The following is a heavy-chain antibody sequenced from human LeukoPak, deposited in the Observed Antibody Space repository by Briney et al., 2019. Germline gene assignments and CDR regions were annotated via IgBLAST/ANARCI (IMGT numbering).Heavy chain of an antibody. Sequence: ASVKVSCKASGYTFTGYYMHWVRQAPGQGLEWMGWINPNSGGTNYAQKFQGRVTMTRDTSISTAYMELSRLRSDDTAVYYCARYCSGGSCHSGGFDPWAREPWSPSPQ. V-gene: IGHV1-2*02. J-gene: IGHJ5*02. CDR3: ARYCSGGSCHSGGFDP. CDR2: INPNSGGT. CDR1: GYTFTGYY. D-gene: IGHD2-15*01.